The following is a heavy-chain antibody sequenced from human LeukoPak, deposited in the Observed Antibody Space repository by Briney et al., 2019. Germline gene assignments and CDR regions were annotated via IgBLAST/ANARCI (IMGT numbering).Heavy chain of an antibody. J-gene: IGHJ4*02. Sequence: SETLSLTCTVSGGSISSYYWSWIRQPPGKGLEWIGYIYYSGSTNYNPSLKSRVTISVDTSKNQFSLKLSSVTAADTAVYYCARIGSGAADYWGQGTLVTVSS. V-gene: IGHV4-59*01. CDR1: GGSISSYY. D-gene: IGHD2-2*03. CDR2: IYYSGST. CDR3: ARIGSGAADY.